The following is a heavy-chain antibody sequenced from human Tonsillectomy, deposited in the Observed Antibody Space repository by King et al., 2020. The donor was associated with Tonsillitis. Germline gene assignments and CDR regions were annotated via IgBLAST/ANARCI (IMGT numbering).Heavy chain of an antibody. Sequence: VQLQQWGAGLLKPSETLSLTCAVYGGSFSGYYWSWIRQPPGKGLERIGEINHSGSTNYNPSLKSRVTISVDTSKNQFSLKLSSVTAADTAVYYCARGGIHPRWGSQWLVPHPFDYWGQGTLVTVSS. J-gene: IGHJ4*02. CDR1: GGSFSGYY. V-gene: IGHV4-34*01. D-gene: IGHD6-19*01. CDR3: ARGGIHPRWGSQWLVPHPFDY. CDR2: INHSGST.